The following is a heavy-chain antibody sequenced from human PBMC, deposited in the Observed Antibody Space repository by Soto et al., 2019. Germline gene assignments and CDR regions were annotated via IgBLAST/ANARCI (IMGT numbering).Heavy chain of an antibody. Sequence: PGGSLRLSCAASVFTFSSYGMHLVRQAPGKGLEWVAVISYDGSNKYYADSVKGRFSISRDNSKNTLFLQMYSLRAEDTAVYYCVTGYSSGWSEICWGQGTLVSVSS. CDR3: VTGYSSGWSEIC. J-gene: IGHJ1*01. CDR2: ISYDGSNK. V-gene: IGHV3-30*03. D-gene: IGHD6-19*01. CDR1: VFTFSSYG.